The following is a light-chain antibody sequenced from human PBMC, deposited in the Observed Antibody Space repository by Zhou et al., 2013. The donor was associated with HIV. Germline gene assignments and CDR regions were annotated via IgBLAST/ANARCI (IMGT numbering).Light chain of an antibody. V-gene: IGKV3D-20*01. Sequence: EIVMTQSPATLSVSPGERATLSCGASPSLGSTYLAWYQQKPGQAPRLLIYAASIRATGIPDRFSGSGSGTDFTLTISRLEPEDVGVYYCQQYGSAFGPGTKVDIK. CDR3: QQYGSA. CDR2: AAS. CDR1: PSLGSTY. J-gene: IGKJ3*01.